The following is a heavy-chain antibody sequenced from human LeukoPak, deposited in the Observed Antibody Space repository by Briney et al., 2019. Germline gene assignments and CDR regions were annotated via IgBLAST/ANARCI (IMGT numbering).Heavy chain of an antibody. CDR3: ARERKDIVVVPAAIRSYYFDY. V-gene: IGHV4-4*07. D-gene: IGHD2-2*01. J-gene: IGHJ4*02. CDR1: GGSISSYY. Sequence: PSETLSLTCTVSGGSISSYYWSWIRQPAGKGLEWIGRIYTSGSTNYNPSLKSRVTMSVDTSKNQFSLKLSSVTAADTAVYYCARERKDIVVVPAAIRSYYFDYWGQGTLVTVSS. CDR2: IYTSGST.